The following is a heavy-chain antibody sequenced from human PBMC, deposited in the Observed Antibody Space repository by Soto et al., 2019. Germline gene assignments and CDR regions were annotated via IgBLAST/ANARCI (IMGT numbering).Heavy chain of an antibody. J-gene: IGHJ4*02. CDR1: RFTFSNYG. Sequence: QVQLVESGGGVVQPGKSLRLSCAAPRFTFSNYGMHWVRQAPGKGLEWVALISDDGTKKYYADSVKGRFTISRDNSKNTLYLQMNSLRAEDTAVYFCARELYYYDSSGYYPLDNWGQGTLVTVSS. CDR3: ARELYYYDSSGYYPLDN. V-gene: IGHV3-30*03. D-gene: IGHD3-22*01. CDR2: ISDDGTKK.